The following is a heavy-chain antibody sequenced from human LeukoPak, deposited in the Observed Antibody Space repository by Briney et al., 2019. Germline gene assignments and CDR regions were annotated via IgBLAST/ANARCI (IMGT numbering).Heavy chain of an antibody. CDR1: GGSISSYY. J-gene: IGHJ4*02. Sequence: SETLSLTCTVSGGSISSYYWSWIRQPAGKGLEWIGRIYTSGSTNYNPSLKSRVTMSVDTSKNQFSLKLSSVTAADTAVYYCASLLSYDFWSGYYTGRGDFDYRGQGTLVTVSS. D-gene: IGHD3-3*01. V-gene: IGHV4-4*07. CDR3: ASLLSYDFWSGYYTGRGDFDY. CDR2: IYTSGST.